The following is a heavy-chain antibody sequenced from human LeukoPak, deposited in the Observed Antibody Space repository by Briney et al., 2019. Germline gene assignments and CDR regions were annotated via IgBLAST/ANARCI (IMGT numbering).Heavy chain of an antibody. CDR1: GFTFSDYF. J-gene: IGHJ3*02. CDR3: ARETRGARAFDI. Sequence: PGGSLRLSCVASGFTFSDYFMTWIRQAPGKGLEWVSYVLSGDRDIFYADSVKGRFIVSRDKAKNSLYLQMNGLRAEDTAVYYCARETRGARAFDIWGQGTKVTVSS. V-gene: IGHV3-11*01. D-gene: IGHD1-14*01. CDR2: VLSGDRDI.